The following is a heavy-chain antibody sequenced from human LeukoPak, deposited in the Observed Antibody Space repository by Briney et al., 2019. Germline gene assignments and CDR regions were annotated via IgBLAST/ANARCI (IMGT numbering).Heavy chain of an antibody. J-gene: IGHJ4*02. Sequence: PSETLSLTCTVSGGSISSGGYYWSWIRQHPGKGLEWIGYIYYSGSTYYNPSLKSRVTISVDTSKNQFSLKLSSVTAADTAAYYCARDTGERTYVWGSYRYFDYWGQGTLVTVSS. D-gene: IGHD3-16*02. CDR1: GGSISSGGYY. CDR3: ARDTGERTYVWGSYRYFDY. CDR2: IYYSGST. V-gene: IGHV4-31*03.